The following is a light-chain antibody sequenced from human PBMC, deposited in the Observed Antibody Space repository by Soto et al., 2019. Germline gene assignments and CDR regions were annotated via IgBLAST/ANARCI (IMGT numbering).Light chain of an antibody. J-gene: IGLJ3*02. CDR3: QSYGNTRSGGV. Sequence: QSVLTQPPSVSGASGQRVTISCTGSSSNIGAGYDVHWYQQLPGRAPRLLIYGSSSRPSGVPDRTSGSKSGTSASLAITGLQAEDEADYYCQSYGNTRSGGVFGGGTKLTVL. CDR1: SSNIGAGYD. CDR2: GSS. V-gene: IGLV1-40*01.